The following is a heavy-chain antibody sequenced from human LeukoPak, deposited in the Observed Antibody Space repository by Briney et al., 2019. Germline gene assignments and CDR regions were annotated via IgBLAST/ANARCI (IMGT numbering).Heavy chain of an antibody. V-gene: IGHV3-11*04. CDR3: ARDGYCSSTSCYGYYYMDV. D-gene: IGHD2-2*03. Sequence: GGSLRLSCAASGFTFSDYYLSWIRQAPGKGLEWVSYISSSGSTIYYADSVKGRFTVSGDNAKNSLYLQMNSLRAEDTALYYCARDGYCSSTSCYGYYYMDVWGKGTTVTVSS. CDR1: GFTFSDYY. CDR2: ISSSGSTI. J-gene: IGHJ6*03.